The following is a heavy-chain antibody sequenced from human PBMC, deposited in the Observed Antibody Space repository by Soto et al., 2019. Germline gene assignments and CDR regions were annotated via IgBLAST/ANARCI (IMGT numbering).Heavy chain of an antibody. CDR1: GGTFIDHY. CDR3: VRATYYSDSSGYNHCFDY. D-gene: IGHD3-22*01. V-gene: IGHV3-72*01. Sequence: GALSGSCAYPGGTFIDHYIDLIRQALGKYLEWVGRSRDKSQGYTTQYAASVKGVFTTSRDDSKNSVYLQMNSLKTEDTAVYYCVRATYYSDSSGYNHCFDYWRRGTLFTVSS. J-gene: IGHJ4*02. CDR2: SRDKSQGYTT.